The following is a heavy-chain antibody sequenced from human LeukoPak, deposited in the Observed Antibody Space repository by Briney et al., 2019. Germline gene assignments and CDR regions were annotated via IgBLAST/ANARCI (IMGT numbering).Heavy chain of an antibody. V-gene: IGHV3-21*01. J-gene: IGHJ4*02. Sequence: GESLRLSCAASGFTFSSYSMNWVRQAPGKGLEWVSSISSSSSYIYYADSVKGRFTISRDNAKNSLYLQMNSLRAEDTAVYYCARDQLKTGSYFDYWGQGTLVTVSS. D-gene: IGHD3-10*01. CDR1: GFTFSSYS. CDR3: ARDQLKTGSYFDY. CDR2: ISSSSSYI.